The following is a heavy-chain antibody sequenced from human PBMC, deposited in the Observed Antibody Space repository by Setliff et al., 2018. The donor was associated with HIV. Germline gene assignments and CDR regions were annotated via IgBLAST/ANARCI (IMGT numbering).Heavy chain of an antibody. CDR1: GDTDFY. V-gene: IGHV4-4*09. CDR3: ATLDPSGGNFLAY. D-gene: IGHD2-21*02. Sequence: SETLSLTCTVSGDTDFYWSWIRQSPGKGLEWIGYIHASGKANYNPSLKSRVTISLDTSKMQFSLRLTSVTAADTAVYYCATLDPSGGNFLAYWGQGALVTDSS. J-gene: IGHJ4*02. CDR2: IHASGKA.